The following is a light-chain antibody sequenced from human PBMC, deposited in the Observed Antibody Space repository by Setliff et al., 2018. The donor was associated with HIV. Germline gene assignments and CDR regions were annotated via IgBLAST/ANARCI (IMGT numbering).Light chain of an antibody. CDR1: SSDVGGYNY. Sequence: QSVLTQPASVSGSPGQSITISCTGTSSDVGGYNYVSWYQQHPGKAPKLMIYDVSNRPSGVSNRLSGSKSGNTASLTISGLQAEDETTYYCSSYTSSSTVIFGGGTKVTVL. CDR2: DVS. J-gene: IGLJ2*01. V-gene: IGLV2-14*03. CDR3: SSYTSSSTVI.